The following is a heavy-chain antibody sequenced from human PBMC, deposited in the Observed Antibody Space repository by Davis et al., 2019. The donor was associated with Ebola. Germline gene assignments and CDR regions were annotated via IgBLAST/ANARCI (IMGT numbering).Heavy chain of an antibody. D-gene: IGHD5-12*01. Sequence: PSETLSLTCAVSGDSVSISSGGYNWIRQSPSRGLEWLGRTYYNSKWYNDYAVYLKSRININPDTSRNQFSLQLNSVTPEDTAVYYCARGWLRGYLDYWGQGILVTVSS. CDR3: ARGWLRGYLDY. CDR2: TYYNSKWYN. CDR1: GDSVSISSGG. J-gene: IGHJ4*02. V-gene: IGHV6-1*01.